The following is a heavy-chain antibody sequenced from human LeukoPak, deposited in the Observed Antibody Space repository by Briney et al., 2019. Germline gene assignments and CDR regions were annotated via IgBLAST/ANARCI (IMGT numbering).Heavy chain of an antibody. CDR2: INGDGSST. D-gene: IGHD3-16*01. V-gene: IGHV3-74*01. Sequence: GGSLRLSCAASGFTFSRYRVHWVRQAPGKGLVWVSHINGDGSSTNYADSVKGRFTISRDNAKNTLYLQMNSLRAEDTAVYYCARDRQGLGDNWGQGTLVTVSS. J-gene: IGHJ4*02. CDR1: GFTFSRYR. CDR3: ARDRQGLGDN.